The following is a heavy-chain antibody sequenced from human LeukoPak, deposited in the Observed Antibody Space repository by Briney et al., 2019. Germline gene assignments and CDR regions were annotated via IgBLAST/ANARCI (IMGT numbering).Heavy chain of an antibody. D-gene: IGHD3-9*01. CDR2: IYYSGST. Sequence: ASETLSLTSTVSGGSISSNNYYWGWIRQPPGKGLEWVGSIYYSGSTYYNPSLKSRVTISVDTSKNQFSLKLSSVTAADTAVYYCARGLRYFDWYFSDWGQGTLVTVSS. CDR3: ARGLRYFDWYFSD. V-gene: IGHV4-39*01. J-gene: IGHJ4*02. CDR1: GGSISSNNYY.